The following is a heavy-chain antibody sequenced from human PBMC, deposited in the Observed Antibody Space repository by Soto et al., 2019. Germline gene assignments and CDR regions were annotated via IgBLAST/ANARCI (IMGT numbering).Heavy chain of an antibody. CDR1: GGTFSSYA. V-gene: IGHV1-69*13. CDR2: IIPIFGTA. Sequence: SVKVSCKASGGTFSSYAISWVRQAPGQGLEWMGGIIPIFGTANYAQKFQGRVTITADESTSTAYMELSSLRSEDTAVYYCAVVVVAATDIYSYGMDVWGQGTKVTVS. D-gene: IGHD2-15*01. J-gene: IGHJ6*02. CDR3: AVVVVAATDIYSYGMDV.